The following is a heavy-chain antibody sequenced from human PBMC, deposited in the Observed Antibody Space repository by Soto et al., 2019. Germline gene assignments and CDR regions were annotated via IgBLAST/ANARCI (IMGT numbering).Heavy chain of an antibody. Sequence: GGALRLSCAASGFTFDDYTMHWVRQAPGKGLEWVSLISWDGGSTYYADSVKGRFTISRDNSKNSLYLQMNSLRTEDTALYYCAKDETIFGVVTPYYYYGMDVWGQGTTVTASS. D-gene: IGHD3-3*01. V-gene: IGHV3-43*01. CDR1: GFTFDDYT. CDR2: ISWDGGST. CDR3: AKDETIFGVVTPYYYYGMDV. J-gene: IGHJ6*02.